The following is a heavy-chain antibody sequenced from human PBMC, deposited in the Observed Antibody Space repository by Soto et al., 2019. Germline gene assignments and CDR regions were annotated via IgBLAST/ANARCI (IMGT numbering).Heavy chain of an antibody. CDR3: ARVARDDFAAANWFDP. V-gene: IGHV3-74*01. J-gene: IGHJ5*02. CDR1: GFTFSSYW. D-gene: IGHD3-3*01. Sequence: PGGSLRLSCAASGFTFSSYWMHWVRQAPGKGLVWVSRINSDGSSTSYADSVKGRFTISRDNAKNTLYLQMNSLRAEDTAVYYCARVARDDFAAANWFDPWGQGTLVTVSS. CDR2: INSDGSST.